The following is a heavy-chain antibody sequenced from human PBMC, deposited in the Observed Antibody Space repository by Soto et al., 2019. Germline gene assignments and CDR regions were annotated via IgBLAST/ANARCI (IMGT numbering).Heavy chain of an antibody. J-gene: IGHJ4*02. CDR2: ISGNSNYM. V-gene: IGHV3-21*06. CDR1: GFTFSSYS. D-gene: IGHD3-10*01. Sequence: KSGGSLRLSCAASGFTFSSYSMNWVRQAPGKGLEWVSSISGNSNYMYYADSVKGRFTISRDNAKNSLYLQMNSLRAEDTAVYYCAREMIGSGSYDYWGQGILVTVSS. CDR3: AREMIGSGSYDY.